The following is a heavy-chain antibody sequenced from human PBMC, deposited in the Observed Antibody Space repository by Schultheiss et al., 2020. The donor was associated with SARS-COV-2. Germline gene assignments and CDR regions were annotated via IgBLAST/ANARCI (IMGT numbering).Heavy chain of an antibody. D-gene: IGHD1-20*01. J-gene: IGHJ6*02. CDR2: ISSSSSYT. Sequence: GGSLRLSCAASGFTFSSYSMNWVRQAPGKGLEWVSYISSSSSYTNYADSVKGRFTISRDNSKNTLYLQMNSLRAEDTAVYYCAKDSQGITGLYYYYGMDVWGQGTTVTVSS. CDR3: AKDSQGITGLYYYYGMDV. CDR1: GFTFSSYS. V-gene: IGHV3-21*05.